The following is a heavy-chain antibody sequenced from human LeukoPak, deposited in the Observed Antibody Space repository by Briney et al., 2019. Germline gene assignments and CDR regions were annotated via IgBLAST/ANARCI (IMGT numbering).Heavy chain of an antibody. CDR1: GGSFSGYY. Sequence: SETLSLTCAVYGGSFSGYYWSWIRQPPGRGLEWIGEINHSGSTNYNPSLKSRVTISVDTSKNQFSLKLSSVTAADTAVYYCAREGCSSTSCYTNFDYWGQGTLVTVSS. CDR3: AREGCSSTSCYTNFDY. CDR2: INHSGST. D-gene: IGHD2-2*02. V-gene: IGHV4-34*01. J-gene: IGHJ4*02.